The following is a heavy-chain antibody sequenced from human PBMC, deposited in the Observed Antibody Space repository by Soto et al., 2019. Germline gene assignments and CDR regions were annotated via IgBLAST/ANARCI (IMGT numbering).Heavy chain of an antibody. CDR1: GDSVSSNSAA. V-gene: IGHV6-1*01. CDR3: AREEEYCSSTSCYFYYSMDV. D-gene: IGHD2-2*01. J-gene: IGHJ6*02. CDR2: TYYRSKWYN. Sequence: PSQTLSLTCAISGDSVSSNSAAWNWIRQSPSRGLEWLGRTYYRSKWYNDYAVSVKSRITINPDTSKNQFSLQLNSVTPEDTAVYYCAREEEYCSSTSCYFYYSMDVWGQGTTVTVSS.